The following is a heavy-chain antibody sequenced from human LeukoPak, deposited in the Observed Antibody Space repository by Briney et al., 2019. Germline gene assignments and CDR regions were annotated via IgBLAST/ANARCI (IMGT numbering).Heavy chain of an antibody. CDR3: ARKRGYSYGYAFDI. Sequence: SETLSLTCAVYGGSFSGYYWSWIRQPPGKGLEWIGEINHSGSTNYNPSLKSRVTISVDTSKNQFSLKLSSVTAADMAVYYCARKRGYSYGYAFDIWGQGTMVTVSS. V-gene: IGHV4-34*01. CDR1: GGSFSGYY. J-gene: IGHJ3*02. D-gene: IGHD5-18*01. CDR2: INHSGST.